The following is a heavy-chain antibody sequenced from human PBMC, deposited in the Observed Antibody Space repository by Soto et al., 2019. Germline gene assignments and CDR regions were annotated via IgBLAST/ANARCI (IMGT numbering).Heavy chain of an antibody. CDR1: GYTLTELS. V-gene: IGHV1-24*01. D-gene: IGHD6-13*01. CDR2: FDPEDGET. CDR3: ATRASVAAAGPYYYYGMDV. Sequence: ASVKVSCKVSGYTLTELSMHWVRQAPGKGLEWMGGFDPEDGETIYAQKFQGRVTMTEDTSTDTAYMELSSLRSEDTAVYHCATRASVAAAGPYYYYGMDVWGQGTTVTVSS. J-gene: IGHJ6*02.